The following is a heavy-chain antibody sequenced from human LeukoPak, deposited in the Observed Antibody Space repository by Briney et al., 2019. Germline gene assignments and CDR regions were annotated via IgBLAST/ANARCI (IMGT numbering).Heavy chain of an antibody. CDR3: AELGITMIGGV. CDR2: ISSSGSTI. D-gene: IGHD3-10*02. Sequence: GGSPRLSCAASGFTFSSYEMNWVRQAPGKGLEWVSYISSSGSTIYYADSVKGRFTISRDNAKNSLYLQMNSLRAGDTAVYYCAELGITMIGGVWGKGTTVTISS. V-gene: IGHV3-48*03. CDR1: GFTFSSYE. J-gene: IGHJ6*04.